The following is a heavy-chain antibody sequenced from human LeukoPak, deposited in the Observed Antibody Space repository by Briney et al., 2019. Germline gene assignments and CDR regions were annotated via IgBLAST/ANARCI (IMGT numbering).Heavy chain of an antibody. CDR1: GYTFTSYD. J-gene: IGHJ5*02. D-gene: IGHD3-10*01. V-gene: IGHV1-8*01. CDR3: ARRRLRGVTKSCWFDP. Sequence: GASVKVSCKASGYTFTSYDINWVRQATGQGLEWMGWMNPNSGNTGYAQKFQGRVTMTRNTSISTAYMELSSLRSEDTAVYYCARRRLRGVTKSCWFDPWGQGTLVTVSS. CDR2: MNPNSGNT.